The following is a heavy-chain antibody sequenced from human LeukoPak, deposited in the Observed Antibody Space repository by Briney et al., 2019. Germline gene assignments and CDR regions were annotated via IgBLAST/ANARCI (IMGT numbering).Heavy chain of an antibody. Sequence: GGSLRLSCAASGFTVSSNYMSWVRQAPGKGLEWVSVIYSGGSTYYADSVKGRFTISRDNSKNTPYLQMNSLRAEDTAVYYCAKDHYGGNYLGYFDYWGQGTLVTVSS. V-gene: IGHV3-53*01. D-gene: IGHD4-23*01. CDR2: IYSGGST. J-gene: IGHJ4*02. CDR1: GFTVSSNY. CDR3: AKDHYGGNYLGYFDY.